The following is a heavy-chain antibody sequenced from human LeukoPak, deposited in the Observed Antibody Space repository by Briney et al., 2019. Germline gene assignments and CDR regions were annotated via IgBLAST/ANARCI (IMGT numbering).Heavy chain of an antibody. J-gene: IGHJ6*02. CDR3: AKGHYYYDSSGYAGPLDYYYGMDV. D-gene: IGHD3-22*01. Sequence: GGSLRLSCAASGFTFSSYGMHWVRQAPGKGLEWVAVISYDGSNKYYADSVKGRFTISRDNSKNTLYLQMNSLRAEDTAVYYCAKGHYYYDSSGYAGPLDYYYGMDVWGQGTTVTVSS. CDR2: ISYDGSNK. CDR1: GFTFSSYG. V-gene: IGHV3-30*18.